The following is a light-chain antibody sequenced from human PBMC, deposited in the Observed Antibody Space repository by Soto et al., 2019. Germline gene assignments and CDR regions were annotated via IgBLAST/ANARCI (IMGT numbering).Light chain of an antibody. V-gene: IGLV2-8*01. CDR2: EVN. J-gene: IGLJ1*01. Sequence: QSVLTQPPSASGSPGQSVTISCIGTSSDVGGYNYVSWYQHHPGKVPKLIIYEVNKRPSGVPDRFSGSKSGNTASLTVSGLQADDEADYYSSSYAGSNNFVFGTGTKV. CDR3: SSYAGSNNFV. CDR1: SSDVGGYNY.